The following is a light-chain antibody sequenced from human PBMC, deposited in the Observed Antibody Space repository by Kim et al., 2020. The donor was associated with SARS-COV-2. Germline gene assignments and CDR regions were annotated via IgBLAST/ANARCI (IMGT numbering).Light chain of an antibody. V-gene: IGKV1-33*01. CDR2: EGS. J-gene: IGKJ5*01. CDR1: QDISNY. Sequence: ASPGERVNIAWQASQDISNYFNLDQPEAGKAPQLLMYEGSNLETGVPSRFSGSGSGTDFTFTISSLQPEDIATYYCQQYDNLPITFGQGTRLEIK. CDR3: QQYDNLPIT.